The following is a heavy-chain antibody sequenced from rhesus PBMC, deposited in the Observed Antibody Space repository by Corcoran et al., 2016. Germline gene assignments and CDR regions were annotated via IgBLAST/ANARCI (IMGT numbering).Heavy chain of an antibody. V-gene: IGHV4-160*01. J-gene: IGHJ4*01. CDR1: GGSISSHS. CDR2: IYGSGGST. Sequence: QVQLQESGPGLVKPSATLSLTCAFSGGSISSHSWNWLRQPPGTGLEWIGRIYGSGGSTDYNPSLMSRVTISTDTSKNQFSLKLSSVTAADTAVYYCARDGSSPFDYWGQEVLVTVSS. CDR3: ARDGSSPFDY. D-gene: IGHD4-29*01.